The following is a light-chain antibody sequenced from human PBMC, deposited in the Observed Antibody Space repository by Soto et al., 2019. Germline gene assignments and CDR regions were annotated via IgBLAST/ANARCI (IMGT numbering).Light chain of an antibody. V-gene: IGKV3-15*01. CDR3: EQYNNWPPWT. Sequence: EIVMTQSPATLSVSPGERATLSCRASQSVSSNLAWYQQKPVQAPRLLIYGASTRATGIPARSSGSGSGTEFTLTISGLQSEDFAVYYCEQYNNWPPWTFGQGTKVEIK. CDR1: QSVSSN. CDR2: GAS. J-gene: IGKJ1*01.